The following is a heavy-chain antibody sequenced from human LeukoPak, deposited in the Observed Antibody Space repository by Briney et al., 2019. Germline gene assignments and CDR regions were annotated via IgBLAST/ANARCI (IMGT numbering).Heavy chain of an antibody. CDR3: AREGEANYYDTSGYYLYYY. Sequence: GASVKVSCKASGGTFSNYAISWVRQAPGQGLEWMGRIIPIFGTTNYAQKFQGRVTITTDESTSTAYMELSSLRSEDRAVYYCAREGEANYYDTSGYYLYYYWGQGTLVTVSS. V-gene: IGHV1-69*05. CDR1: GGTFSNYA. CDR2: IIPIFGTT. D-gene: IGHD3-22*01. J-gene: IGHJ4*02.